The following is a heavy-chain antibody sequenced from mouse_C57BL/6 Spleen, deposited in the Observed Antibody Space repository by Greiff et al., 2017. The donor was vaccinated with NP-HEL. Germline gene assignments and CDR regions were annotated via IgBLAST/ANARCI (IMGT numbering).Heavy chain of an antibody. V-gene: IGHV1-39*01. CDR1: GYSFPVYN. CDR3: ARVDAMDY. J-gene: IGHJ4*01. D-gene: IGHD1-1*02. CDR2: INPNYGTT. Sequence: VQLQQSGPELVKPGASVTISCQASGYSFPVYNMNLVNQSNGTCLEWIGVINPNYGTTSYNQKFKGKATLTVDQSSSTAYMQLNSLTSEDSAVYYCARVDAMDYWGQGTSVTVSS.